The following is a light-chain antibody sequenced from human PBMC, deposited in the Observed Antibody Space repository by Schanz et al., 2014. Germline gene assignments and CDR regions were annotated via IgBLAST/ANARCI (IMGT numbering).Light chain of an antibody. J-gene: IGKJ1*01. CDR3: QQYGISPRT. CDR2: GAS. CDR1: QSVSGSN. Sequence: EIVLTQSPGTLSLSPGERATLSCRASQSVSGSNLAWYQQKPGQAPRLLIYGASSRATGIPDRFSGSGSGTDFTLTISRLEPDDFAVYYCQQYGISPRTFGQGTKVEIK. V-gene: IGKV3-20*01.